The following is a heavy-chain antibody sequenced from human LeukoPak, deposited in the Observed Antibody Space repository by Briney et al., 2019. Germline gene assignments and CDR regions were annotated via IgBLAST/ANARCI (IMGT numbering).Heavy chain of an antibody. D-gene: IGHD1-1*01. J-gene: IGHJ5*02. CDR2: SSASGSIA. V-gene: IGHV3-23*01. CDR3: AYLGLSSDWNDVPGPQIDT. Sequence: PGGSLRLSCEVSGFRFSDYAMNWARQAPGKGLEWVSTSSASGSIAFYADSVKGRFTISRDFSKNTLYLQMNSLRVEDTAVYYCAYLGLSSDWNDVPGPQIDTWGQGTLVTVSS. CDR1: GFRFSDYA.